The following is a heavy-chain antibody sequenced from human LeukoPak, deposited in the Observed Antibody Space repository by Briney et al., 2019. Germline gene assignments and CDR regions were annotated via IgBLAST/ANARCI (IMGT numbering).Heavy chain of an antibody. CDR1: GYTFTDYY. D-gene: IGHD4-17*01. Sequence: GASVKVSCKGSGYTFTDYYMHWVRQAPGQGLEWMAKINPKSGATAYAEKFQGRVTLTRDTSMSTVYMELNTLTPGDTAVYYCARPSDFGDYIDYWGQGTLVTVSS. J-gene: IGHJ4*02. CDR3: ARPSDFGDYIDY. CDR2: INPKSGAT. V-gene: IGHV1-2*02.